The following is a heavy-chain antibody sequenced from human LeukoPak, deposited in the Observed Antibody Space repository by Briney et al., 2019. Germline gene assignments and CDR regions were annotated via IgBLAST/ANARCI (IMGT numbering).Heavy chain of an antibody. CDR3: ARELVDYDFWSGYYPKYYFDY. CDR1: GGSFSGYY. J-gene: IGHJ4*02. V-gene: IGHV4-34*01. CDR2: INHSGST. Sequence: PSETLSLTCAVYGGSFSGYYWSWIRQPPGKGLEWIGEINHSGSTNYNPSLKSRVTISVDTSKNQFSLKLSSVTAAVTAVYYCARELVDYDFWSGYYPKYYFDYWGQGTLVTVSS. D-gene: IGHD3-3*01.